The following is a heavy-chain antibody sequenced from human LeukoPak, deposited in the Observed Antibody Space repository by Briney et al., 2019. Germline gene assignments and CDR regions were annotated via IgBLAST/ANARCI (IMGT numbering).Heavy chain of an antibody. CDR2: MNSDGTTM. CDR3: ARAGIKVLVTYDALDL. D-gene: IGHD5-18*01. Sequence: GGSLRLSCTASGFTFGDYAMSWVRQAPGKGLEWVSYMNSDGTTMYYADSVKGRFIISRDNGKNSLYLQMTSLRVEDTAVYYCARAGIKVLVTYDALDLWGQGTLVTVSS. CDR1: GFTFGDYA. J-gene: IGHJ3*01. V-gene: IGHV3-48*03.